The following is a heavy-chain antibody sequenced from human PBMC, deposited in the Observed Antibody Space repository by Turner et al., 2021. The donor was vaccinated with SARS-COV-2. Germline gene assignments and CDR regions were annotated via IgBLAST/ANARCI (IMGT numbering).Heavy chain of an antibody. D-gene: IGHD6-19*01. Sequence: QVQLVESGGGGVQPGRSLRLSCAASGFTFSSYGIHWVRQAPGKGLEWVAVIWYDGSNKYYADSVKGRFTISRDNSKNTLYLQMNSLRAEDTAVYYCAREGQWQVLDAFDIWGQGTTVTVS. CDR2: IWYDGSNK. V-gene: IGHV3-33*01. CDR1: GFTFSSYG. J-gene: IGHJ3*02. CDR3: AREGQWQVLDAFDI.